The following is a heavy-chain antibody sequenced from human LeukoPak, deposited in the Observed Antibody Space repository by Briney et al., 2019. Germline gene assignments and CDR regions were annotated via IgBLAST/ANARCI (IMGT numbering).Heavy chain of an antibody. D-gene: IGHD3-22*01. Sequence: GGTLRLSCAASGFTFSSYGMSWVRQAPGKGLEGVSGISGGGGSTYYADSVKGRFTISRDNSKNTLYLQMNSLIAGDTAVYYCAKGSITMIVVVMGFDYWGQGTLVTVSS. CDR3: AKGSITMIVVVMGFDY. CDR1: GFTFSSYG. CDR2: ISGGGGST. V-gene: IGHV3-23*01. J-gene: IGHJ4*02.